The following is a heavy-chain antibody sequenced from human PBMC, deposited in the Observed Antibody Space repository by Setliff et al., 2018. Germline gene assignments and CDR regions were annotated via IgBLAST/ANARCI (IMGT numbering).Heavy chain of an antibody. Sequence: SETLSLTCTVSGASIYTFYWSWIRQPPGRRLEWIGYVYYSGDTNYNPSLKSRVSISIDTSKNQVSLNLTSVTAADTAVYYCVSLTRRRTGLAAPWGQGTLVTVSS. V-gene: IGHV4-59*12. J-gene: IGHJ5*02. CDR2: VYYSGDT. CDR1: GASIYTFY. CDR3: VSLTRRRTGLAAP. D-gene: IGHD3-9*01.